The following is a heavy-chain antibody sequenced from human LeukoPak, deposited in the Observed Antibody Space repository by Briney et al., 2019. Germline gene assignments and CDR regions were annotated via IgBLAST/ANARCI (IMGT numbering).Heavy chain of an antibody. CDR1: GYTFTSYY. CDR2: INPSGGST. J-gene: IGHJ4*02. D-gene: IGHD3-3*01. Sequence: ASVKVSCKASGYTFTSYYMHWVRQAPGQGLEWMGIINPSGGSTSYAQKFQGRVTMTRDTSTSTVYMELSSLRSEDTAVYYCAHELRFLEWPTPFDYWGQGTLVTVSS. V-gene: IGHV1-46*01. CDR3: AHELRFLEWPTPFDY.